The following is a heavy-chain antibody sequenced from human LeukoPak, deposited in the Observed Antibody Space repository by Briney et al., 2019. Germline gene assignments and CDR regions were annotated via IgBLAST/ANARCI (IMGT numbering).Heavy chain of an antibody. CDR3: ARGRVYYYDSSGYYVYFQH. J-gene: IGHJ1*01. CDR1: GGTFSSYA. Sequence: SVKVSCKASGGTFSSYAISWVRQAPGQGLEWMGRVIPIFGTANYAQKFQGRVTITTDESTSTAYMELSSLRSEDTAVYYCARGRVYYYDSSGYYVYFQHWGQGTLVTVSS. CDR2: VIPIFGTA. D-gene: IGHD3-22*01. V-gene: IGHV1-69*05.